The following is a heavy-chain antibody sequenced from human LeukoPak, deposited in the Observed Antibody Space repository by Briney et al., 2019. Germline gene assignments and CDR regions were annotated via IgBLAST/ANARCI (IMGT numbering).Heavy chain of an antibody. D-gene: IGHD3-22*01. CDR3: ARVGDSSGYYRYYFDY. V-gene: IGHV3-48*03. Sequence: GRSLRLSCAASGFTFSSYEMNWVRQAPGKGLEWVSYISSSGSTIYYADSVKGRFTISRDNAKNSLYLQMNSLRAEDTAVYYCARVGDSSGYYRYYFDYWGQGTLVTVSS. CDR2: ISSSGSTI. CDR1: GFTFSSYE. J-gene: IGHJ4*02.